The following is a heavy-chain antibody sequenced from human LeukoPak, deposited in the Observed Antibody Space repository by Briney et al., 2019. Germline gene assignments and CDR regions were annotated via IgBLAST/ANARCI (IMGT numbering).Heavy chain of an antibody. Sequence: GGSLRLSCAASGFTFSSYSMTWVRQAPGTGLEWVSSISSSSTYIYYADSVKGRFTISRDNAKNSLYLQMNSLRAEDTAVYYCASAGPSVGATLAGYWGQGTLVTVSS. CDR1: GFTFSSYS. J-gene: IGHJ4*02. V-gene: IGHV3-21*01. D-gene: IGHD1-26*01. CDR2: ISSSSTYI. CDR3: ASAGPSVGATLAGY.